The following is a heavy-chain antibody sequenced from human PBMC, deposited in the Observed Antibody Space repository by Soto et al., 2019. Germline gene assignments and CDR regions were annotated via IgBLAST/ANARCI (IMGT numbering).Heavy chain of an antibody. J-gene: IGHJ6*02. CDR2: ISYDGSNK. V-gene: IGHV3-30*18. CDR1: GFTFSSYG. CDR3: AKSQGEYCSSTSCYLYYYGMDG. Sequence: PGGSLRLSCAASGFTFSSYGMHWVRQAPGKGLEWVAVISYDGSNKYYADSVKGRFTISRDNSKNTLYLQMNSLRAEDTAVYYCAKSQGEYCSSTSCYLYYYGMDGWGQGTTVTVSS. D-gene: IGHD2-2*01.